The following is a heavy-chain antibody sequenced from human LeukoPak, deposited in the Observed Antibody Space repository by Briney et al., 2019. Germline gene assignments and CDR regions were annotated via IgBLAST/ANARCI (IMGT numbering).Heavy chain of an antibody. CDR1: GGSVRSGSSY. V-gene: IGHV4-61*01. CDR2: SYHSGST. Sequence: PSETLSLTCTVSGGSVRSGSSYWSWIRQPPGKGLEWIGYSYHSGSTNYNPSLKGRVTISVDTPRNQFSLKLTSVTAADTAVYYCARESFVVVVAASKAYYYGVDVWGQGTTVTVSS. J-gene: IGHJ6*02. CDR3: ARESFVVVVAASKAYYYGVDV. D-gene: IGHD2-15*01.